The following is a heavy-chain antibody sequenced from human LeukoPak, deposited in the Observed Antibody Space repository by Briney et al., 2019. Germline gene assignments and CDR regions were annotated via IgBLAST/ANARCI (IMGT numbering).Heavy chain of an antibody. J-gene: IGHJ4*02. Sequence: GGSLRLSCAASGFTFSSYAMSWVRQAPGKGLEWVSAISGSGGSTYYADSVRGRFTISRDNSKNTLYLQVNSLRAEDTAVYYCAKLPIPIVVVPAAINQAVAVYFDYWGQGTLVTVSS. V-gene: IGHV3-23*01. CDR2: ISGSGGST. D-gene: IGHD2-2*02. CDR3: AKLPIPIVVVPAAINQAVAVYFDY. CDR1: GFTFSSYA.